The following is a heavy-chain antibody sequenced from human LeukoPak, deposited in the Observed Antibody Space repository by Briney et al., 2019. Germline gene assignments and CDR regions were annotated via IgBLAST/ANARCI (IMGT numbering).Heavy chain of an antibody. J-gene: IGHJ4*02. V-gene: IGHV1-2*02. CDR2: INPNSGDA. Sequence: GASVKVSCKASGYTFTSYAMHWVRQAPGQGPEWMGWINPNSGDANYPQKFQGRVTMTRDTSISTAYMEMSSLRSDDTAVYFCARDKGSGYLPFDFWGQGTLVTVSS. D-gene: IGHD5-18*01. CDR1: GYTFTSYA. CDR3: ARDKGSGYLPFDF.